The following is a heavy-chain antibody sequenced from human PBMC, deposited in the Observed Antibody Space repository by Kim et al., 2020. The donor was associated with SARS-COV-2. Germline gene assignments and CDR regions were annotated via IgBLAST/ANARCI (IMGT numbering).Heavy chain of an antibody. J-gene: IGHJ4*02. D-gene: IGHD3-22*01. V-gene: IGHV4-59*01. CDR1: GGSISSYY. CDR3: AREAYDSSGYYPTFFDY. Sequence: SETLSLTCTVSGGSISSYYWSWIRQPPGKGLEWIGYIYYSGSTNYNPSLKSRVTISVDTSKNQFSLKLSSVTAADTAVYYCAREAYDSSGYYPTFFDYWGQGTLVTVSS. CDR2: IYYSGST.